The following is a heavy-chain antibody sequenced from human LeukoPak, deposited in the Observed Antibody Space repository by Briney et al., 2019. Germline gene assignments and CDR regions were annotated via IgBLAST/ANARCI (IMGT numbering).Heavy chain of an antibody. D-gene: IGHD3-9*01. Sequence: GGSLRLSCAASGFTFSSYEMNWVRQAPGKGLEWVSYISSSGRTIYYADSVKGRFTISRDNAKNSLSLQMNSLRAEDTAMYYCARIGSTGYYPFYYYYMDVWGKGTTVTVSS. J-gene: IGHJ6*03. V-gene: IGHV3-48*03. CDR1: GFTFSSYE. CDR3: ARIGSTGYYPFYYYYMDV. CDR2: ISSSGRTI.